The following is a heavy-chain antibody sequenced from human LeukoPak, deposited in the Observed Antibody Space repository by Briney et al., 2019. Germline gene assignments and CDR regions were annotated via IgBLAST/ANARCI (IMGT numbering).Heavy chain of an antibody. V-gene: IGHV3-23*01. D-gene: IGHD6-19*01. J-gene: IGHJ4*02. CDR1: GFSLSTYG. Sequence: GASLRLSCAASGFSLSTYGVSWVRQPPGKGLERVSGITGTGGSTYYADSVKGRFTVSRDTSKNTLYLQMNSLRAEDTAIYYCAKDHGTAVAGFYYWGQGTLVTVSS. CDR3: AKDHGTAVAGFYY. CDR2: ITGTGGST.